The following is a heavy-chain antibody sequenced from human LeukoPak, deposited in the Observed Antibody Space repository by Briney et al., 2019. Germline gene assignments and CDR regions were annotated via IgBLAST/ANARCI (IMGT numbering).Heavy chain of an antibody. Sequence: GASVRVSCKASGYTFTSYGISWVRQAPGQGLAWMGWISAYNGNTNYAQKLQGRVTMTTDTSTSTAYMELRSLRSDDTAVYYCAREFRDPYYYYMDVWGKGPTVTVSS. J-gene: IGHJ6*03. D-gene: IGHD5-24*01. CDR3: AREFRDPYYYYMDV. CDR1: GYTFTSYG. V-gene: IGHV1-18*01. CDR2: ISAYNGNT.